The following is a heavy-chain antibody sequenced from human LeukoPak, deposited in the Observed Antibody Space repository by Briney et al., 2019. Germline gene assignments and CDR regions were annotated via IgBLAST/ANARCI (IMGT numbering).Heavy chain of an antibody. J-gene: IGHJ4*02. CDR2: ISYDGSNK. Sequence: GGSLRLSCAASGFTFSSYDMHWVRQAPGKGLEWVAVISYDGSNKYYADSVKGRFTISRDNSKNTLYLQMNSLRAEDTAVYYCARDRGIVGAKPGDYWGQGTLVTVSS. CDR1: GFTFSSYD. V-gene: IGHV3-30*04. CDR3: ARDRGIVGAKPGDY. D-gene: IGHD1-26*01.